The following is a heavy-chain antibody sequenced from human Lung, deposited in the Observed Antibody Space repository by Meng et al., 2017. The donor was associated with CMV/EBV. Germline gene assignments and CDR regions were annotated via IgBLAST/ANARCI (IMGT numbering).Heavy chain of an antibody. V-gene: IGHV3-7*01. CDR1: GFTFSSYW. J-gene: IGHJ4*02. D-gene: IGHD3-10*01. Sequence: GGSXRLSCVASGFTFSSYWMTWVRQAPGKGLEWVGNIKRDGSEKNYVGSVEGRFTISRDNTKNSLYLQMTGLRVEDTAVYYCARSSGDHWGQGTLVTVSS. CDR3: ARSSGDH. CDR2: IKRDGSEK.